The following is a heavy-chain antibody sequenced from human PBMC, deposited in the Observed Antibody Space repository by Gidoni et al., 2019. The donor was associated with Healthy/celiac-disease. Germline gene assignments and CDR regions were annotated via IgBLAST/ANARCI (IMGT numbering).Heavy chain of an antibody. V-gene: IGHV4-31*03. Sequence: QVQLQESGPGLVKPSQTLSLTCTVSGGSISSGGSYWSWIRQHPGKGLEWIGYIYYSGSTYYNPSLKSRVTISVDTSKNQFSLKLSSVTAADTAVYYCARGPDILTGYYSEVWFDPWGQGTLVTVSS. D-gene: IGHD3-9*01. J-gene: IGHJ5*02. CDR3: ARGPDILTGYYSEVWFDP. CDR1: GGSISSGGSY. CDR2: IYYSGST.